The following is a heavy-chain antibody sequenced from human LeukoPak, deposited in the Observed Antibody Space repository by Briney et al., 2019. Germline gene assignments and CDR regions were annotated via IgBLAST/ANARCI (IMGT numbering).Heavy chain of an antibody. V-gene: IGHV3-30-3*01. CDR1: GFTFSDYT. Sequence: GGSLRLSCAVSGFTFSDYTMNWVRQAPGQGLEWVAVITDDGTNKYHADSVKGRFTISRDSSKNTMYLQMNSLSAEDTAVYYCARDLRGWYSIDYWGQGTLVTVSS. J-gene: IGHJ4*02. CDR2: ITDDGTNK. D-gene: IGHD6-19*01. CDR3: ARDLRGWYSIDY.